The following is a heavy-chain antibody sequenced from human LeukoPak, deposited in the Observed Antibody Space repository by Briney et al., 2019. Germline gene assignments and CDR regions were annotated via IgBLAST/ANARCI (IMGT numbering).Heavy chain of an antibody. CDR3: ARDLDGDYVLDY. CDR2: IIPIFGTA. Sequence: VASVTVSCKASGGTFSSYAISWVRQAPGQGLEWMGGIIPIFGTANYAQKFQGRVTITADESTSTAYMELSSLRSEDTAVYYCARDLDGDYVLDYWSQGTLVTVSS. CDR1: GGTFSSYA. J-gene: IGHJ4*02. D-gene: IGHD4-17*01. V-gene: IGHV1-69*01.